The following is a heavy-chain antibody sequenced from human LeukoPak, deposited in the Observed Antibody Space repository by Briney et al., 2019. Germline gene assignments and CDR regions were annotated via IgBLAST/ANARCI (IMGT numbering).Heavy chain of an antibody. J-gene: IGHJ5*02. D-gene: IGHD3-22*01. Sequence: SETLSLTCTVSGGSISNSSSYWGWIRQPPGKGLEWIGSIYYSGSTYYNPSLKSRVTISVDTSKNQFSLKLSSVTAADTAVYYCARDRMAVYDSSSYYPWFDPWGQGTLVTVSS. CDR1: GGSISNSSSY. CDR2: IYYSGST. V-gene: IGHV4-39*07. CDR3: ARDRMAVYDSSSYYPWFDP.